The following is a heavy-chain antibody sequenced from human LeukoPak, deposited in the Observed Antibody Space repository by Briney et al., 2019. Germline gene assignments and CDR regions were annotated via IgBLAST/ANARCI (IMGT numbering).Heavy chain of an antibody. D-gene: IGHD3-22*01. CDR2: IYYSGST. CDR3: ARVSFYDSSGYYQYYFDY. CDR1: GGYISSYY. J-gene: IGHJ4*02. V-gene: IGHV4-59*01. Sequence: SETLSLTCTVSGGYISSYYWSWIRQPPWKGLEWIGYIYYSGSTNYNPSLKSRVTISVDTSKNQFSLKLSSVTAADTAVYYCARVSFYDSSGYYQYYFDYWGQGTLVTVSS.